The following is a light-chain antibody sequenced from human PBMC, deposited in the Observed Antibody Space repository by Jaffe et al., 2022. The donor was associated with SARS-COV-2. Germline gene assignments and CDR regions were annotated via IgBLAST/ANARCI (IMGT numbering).Light chain of an antibody. CDR3: QQYGGSSPRT. CDR2: AAS. Sequence: FVLTQSPGTLSLSPGERATLSCRASQSVRTSELAWYQHKPGQAPRLLIYAASSRATGIPDRFSGSGSGTDFTLTISRLEPEDFAVYYCQQYGGSSPRTFGQGTKVEIK. CDR1: QSVRTSE. V-gene: IGKV3-20*01. J-gene: IGKJ1*01.